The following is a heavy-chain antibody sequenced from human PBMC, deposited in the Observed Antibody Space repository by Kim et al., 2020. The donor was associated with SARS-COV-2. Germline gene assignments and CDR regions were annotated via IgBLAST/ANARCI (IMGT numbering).Heavy chain of an antibody. CDR3: ARARLVGPYYYYYGMDV. CDR1: GFTFSSYA. D-gene: IGHD2-8*02. Sequence: GGSLRLSCAASGFTFSSYAMHWVRQAPGKGLEWVAVISYDGSNKYYADSVKGRFTISRDNSKNTLYLQMNSLRAGDTAVYYCARARLVGPYYYYYGMDVWGQGTTVTVSS. V-gene: IGHV3-30*04. J-gene: IGHJ6*01. CDR2: ISYDGSNK.